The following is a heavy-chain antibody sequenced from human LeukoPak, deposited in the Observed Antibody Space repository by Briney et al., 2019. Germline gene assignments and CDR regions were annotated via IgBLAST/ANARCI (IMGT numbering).Heavy chain of an antibody. J-gene: IGHJ5*02. Sequence: SETLSLTCTVSGGSISSYYWSWIRQPPGKGLEWIGYIYYSGGTNYNPSLKSRVTISVDTSKNQFSLKLSSVTAADTAVYYCARDLGLRRGYNWFDPWGQGTLVTVSS. CDR3: ARDLGLRRGYNWFDP. D-gene: IGHD4-17*01. V-gene: IGHV4-59*01. CDR1: GGSISSYY. CDR2: IYYSGGT.